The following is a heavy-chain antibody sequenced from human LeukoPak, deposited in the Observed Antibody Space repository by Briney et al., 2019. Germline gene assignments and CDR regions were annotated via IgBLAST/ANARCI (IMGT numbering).Heavy chain of an antibody. CDR1: GFTVSTNY. V-gene: IGHV3-66*01. CDR3: ARGAPFYYYAMDV. J-gene: IGHJ6*02. CDR2: FYSGGST. Sequence: GGSLRLSCEASGFTVSTNYMNWVRQAPGKGLEWVSVFYSGGSTYYADSVKGRFTISRDNSKNTLYLQMNTLRVEDTAVYYCARGAPFYYYAMDVWGQGTTVTVSS.